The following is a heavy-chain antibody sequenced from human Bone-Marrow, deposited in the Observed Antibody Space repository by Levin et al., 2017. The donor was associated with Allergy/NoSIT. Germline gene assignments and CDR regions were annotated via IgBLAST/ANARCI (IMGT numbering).Heavy chain of an antibody. CDR1: GYIFSTYG. CDR2: IRTHNGDT. J-gene: IGHJ3*02. CDR3: ARGGGASSVPDALDI. D-gene: IGHD2-21*01. V-gene: IGHV1-18*01. Sequence: ASVKVSCKASGYIFSTYGINWVRQVPGQGLEWMGWIRTHNGDTYYEQNFQGRVSMTTDTSTRTAYMELRRLRSDDTAVYYCARGGGASSVPDALDIWGQGTMVTVSS.